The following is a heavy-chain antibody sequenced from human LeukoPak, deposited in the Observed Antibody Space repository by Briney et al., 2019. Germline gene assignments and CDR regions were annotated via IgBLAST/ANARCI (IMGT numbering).Heavy chain of an antibody. D-gene: IGHD3-22*01. CDR1: GFSFSTYS. V-gene: IGHV3-21*01. J-gene: IGHJ3*01. CDR3: TSELYFSDGSGL. Sequence: GGSLRLSCVTSGFSFSTYSMSWVRQSPGKGLGWVSAITRSSNSIYYADAVKGRFTISRDNAKRSVYLQMNSLRVEDTAIYYCTSELYFSDGSGLWGPGTVVTVSS. CDR2: ITRSSNSI.